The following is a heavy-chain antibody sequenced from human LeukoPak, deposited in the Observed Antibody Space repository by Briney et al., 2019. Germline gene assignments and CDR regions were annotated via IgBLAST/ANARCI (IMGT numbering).Heavy chain of an antibody. J-gene: IGHJ3*01. CDR3: SRDRQRIAAALDAFDL. CDR2: IIPIFGTA. V-gene: IGHV1-69*06. Sequence: GASVKVSCKASGGTFSSYAISWVRQAPGQGLEWMGGIIPIFGTANYAQKFQGRVTITADKSTSTAYVELSRLRSEDTAVYYCSRDRQRIAAALDAFDLWGQGTMVTVSS. CDR1: GGTFSSYA. D-gene: IGHD6-13*01.